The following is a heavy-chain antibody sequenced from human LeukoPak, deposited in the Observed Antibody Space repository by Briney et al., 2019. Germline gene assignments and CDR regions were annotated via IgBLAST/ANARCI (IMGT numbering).Heavy chain of an antibody. Sequence: SETLSLTCAVYGGSFSGYYWSWIRQPPGKGLEWIGEINHSGSTNYNPSLKSRVTISVDTSKNQFSLKLSSVTAADTAVYYCARLKRDIVVVPAAPSRYYFDYWGQGTLVTVSS. CDR1: GGSFSGYY. D-gene: IGHD2-2*01. J-gene: IGHJ4*02. V-gene: IGHV4-34*01. CDR2: INHSGST. CDR3: ARLKRDIVVVPAAPSRYYFDY.